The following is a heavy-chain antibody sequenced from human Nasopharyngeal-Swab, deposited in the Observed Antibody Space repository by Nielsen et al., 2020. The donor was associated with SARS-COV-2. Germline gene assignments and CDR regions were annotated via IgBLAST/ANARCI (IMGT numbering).Heavy chain of an antibody. CDR1: GYTFTSYG. V-gene: IGHV1-18*01. D-gene: IGHD3-22*01. Sequence: ASVKVSCKASGYTFTSYGISWVRQAPGQGLEWMGWISAYNGNTNYAQKLQGRVTMTTDTSTSTAYMELRRLRSDDTAVYYYARVGRYYYDSSGYQREVGFDYWGQGTLVTVSS. J-gene: IGHJ4*02. CDR2: ISAYNGNT. CDR3: ARVGRYYYDSSGYQREVGFDY.